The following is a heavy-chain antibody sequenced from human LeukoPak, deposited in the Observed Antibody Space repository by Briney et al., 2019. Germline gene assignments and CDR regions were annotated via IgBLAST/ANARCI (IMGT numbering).Heavy chain of an antibody. V-gene: IGHV3-30*04. D-gene: IGHD2-2*01. Sequence: ARSLSLSCAASGFTFSSYAMHWVRQAPGKGLEWVAVISYDGSNNYYADSVKGRFTISRDNSKNTLYLQMNSLRAEGTAVYYCARDPSSGYQLLPFDYWGQGTLVTVSS. CDR3: ARDPSSGYQLLPFDY. CDR1: GFTFSSYA. J-gene: IGHJ4*02. CDR2: ISYDGSNN.